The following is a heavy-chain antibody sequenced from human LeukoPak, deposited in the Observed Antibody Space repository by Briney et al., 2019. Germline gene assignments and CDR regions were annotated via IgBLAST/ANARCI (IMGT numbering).Heavy chain of an antibody. J-gene: IGHJ4*02. Sequence: GGSLRLSCAASGFTFSSYAMSWVRQAPGKGLEWVSAISGSGSSTYCADSVKGRFTISRDNSKNTLYLQMNSLRAEDTAVYYCAKDWYYYDSSGPIDYWGQGTLVTVSS. CDR1: GFTFSSYA. V-gene: IGHV3-23*01. CDR3: AKDWYYYDSSGPIDY. CDR2: ISGSGSST. D-gene: IGHD3-22*01.